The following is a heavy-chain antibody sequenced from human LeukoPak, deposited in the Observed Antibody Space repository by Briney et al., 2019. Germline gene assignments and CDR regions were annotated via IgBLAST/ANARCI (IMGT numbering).Heavy chain of an antibody. Sequence: GGSLRLSCVASGFSLSGYWMYWIRQAPGKGLMYISRNNGDGSTTNYADVVKGRFTMSRDNVKNTLYLQMNSLRVEDTAVYYCARDPRNVGLAPWGQGTLVTVSS. J-gene: IGHJ5*02. CDR1: GFSLSGYW. D-gene: IGHD2-15*01. V-gene: IGHV3-74*01. CDR2: NNGDGSTT. CDR3: ARDPRNVGLAP.